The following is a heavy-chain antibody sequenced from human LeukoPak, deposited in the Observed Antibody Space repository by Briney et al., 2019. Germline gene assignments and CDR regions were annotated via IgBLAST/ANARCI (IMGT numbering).Heavy chain of an antibody. V-gene: IGHV1-18*01. Sequence: ASVKVSCKASGYTFTSYGISWVRQAPGQGLEWMGWISAYNGNTNYAQKLQGRVTMTTDTSTSTAYMELRSLGSDDTAVYYCARGYCTNGVCYRGDYWGQGTLVTVSS. J-gene: IGHJ4*02. D-gene: IGHD2-8*01. CDR2: ISAYNGNT. CDR3: ARGYCTNGVCYRGDY. CDR1: GYTFTSYG.